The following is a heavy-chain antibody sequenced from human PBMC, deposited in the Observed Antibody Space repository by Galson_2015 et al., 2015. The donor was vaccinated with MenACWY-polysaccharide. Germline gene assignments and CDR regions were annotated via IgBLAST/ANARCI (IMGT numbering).Heavy chain of an antibody. CDR2: IFHSGTT. CDR3: ARVEKYSGSFYILY. Sequence: AVSDYSIRRGYFWGWIRQPPGKGLEWIPSIFHSGTTYYNPSLKSRVTISVDTSKNQFSLKLSSVTAADTAVYYCARVEKYSGSFYILYWGQGTLVTVSS. D-gene: IGHD1-26*01. CDR1: DYSIRRGYF. J-gene: IGHJ4*02. V-gene: IGHV4-38-2*01.